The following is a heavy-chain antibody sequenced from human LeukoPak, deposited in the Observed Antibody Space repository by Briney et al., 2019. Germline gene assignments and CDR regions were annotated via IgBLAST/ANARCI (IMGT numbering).Heavy chain of an antibody. CDR1: GYSFTTYW. CDR2: IYPGNSHT. Sequence: GESLKISCKGSGYSFTTYWIGWVRQMPGKGLEWMGVIYPGNSHTRDSPSFQGQVTISADKSISTAYLQWSSLKTSDTAMYYCARQVYCGTGSCYGSYYFGYWGQGTLVTVSS. J-gene: IGHJ4*02. D-gene: IGHD2-15*01. CDR3: ARQVYCGTGSCYGSYYFGY. V-gene: IGHV5-51*01.